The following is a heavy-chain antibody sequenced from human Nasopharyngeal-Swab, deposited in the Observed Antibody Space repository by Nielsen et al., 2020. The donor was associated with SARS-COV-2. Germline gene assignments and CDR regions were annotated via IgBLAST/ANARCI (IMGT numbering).Heavy chain of an antibody. CDR2: IYSSGTT. D-gene: IGHD3-22*01. V-gene: IGHV4-39*01. J-gene: IGHJ4*02. CDR1: GCSISSSSYY. Sequence: SETLSLTCTVSGCSISSSSYYWGWIRQPPGKGLGWIGSIYSSGTTYYNPSLKSRVTISVDTSKNQFSLKLSSVTAADTAVYYCATFDYYDSSWGQGTLVTVS. CDR3: ATFDYYDSS.